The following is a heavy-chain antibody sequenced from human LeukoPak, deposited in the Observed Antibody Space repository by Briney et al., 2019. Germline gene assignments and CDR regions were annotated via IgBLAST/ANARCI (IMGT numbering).Heavy chain of an antibody. CDR3: ANDDYDILTGSGGFDC. D-gene: IGHD3-9*01. V-gene: IGHV3-9*01. CDR1: GFTFDDYA. Sequence: GGSLRLSCAASGFTFDDYAMHWVRQAPGKGLEWVSGISWNSGSIGYADSVKGRFTISRDNAKNSLYLQMNSLRAEDTALYYCANDDYDILTGSGGFDCWGQGTLVTVSS. CDR2: ISWNSGSI. J-gene: IGHJ4*02.